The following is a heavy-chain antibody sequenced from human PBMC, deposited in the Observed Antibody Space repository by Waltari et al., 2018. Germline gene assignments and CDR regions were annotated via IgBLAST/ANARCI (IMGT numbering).Heavy chain of an antibody. Sequence: EVQLVESGGGMAKPGGSLRLSCAASGFTFRSHSLDCVPPAPGKGLEWGSSISSSSSYIYYADSVKGRFTISRDNAKNSLYLQMNSLRAEDTAVYYCAREPTFRANWYFDLWGRGTLVTVSS. D-gene: IGHD2-21*01. V-gene: IGHV3-21*01. CDR3: AREPTFRANWYFDL. CDR1: GFTFRSHS. CDR2: ISSSSSYI. J-gene: IGHJ2*01.